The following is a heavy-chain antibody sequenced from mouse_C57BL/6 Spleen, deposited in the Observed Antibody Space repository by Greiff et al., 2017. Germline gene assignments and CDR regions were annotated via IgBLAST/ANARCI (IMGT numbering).Heavy chain of an antibody. V-gene: IGHV1-74*01. J-gene: IGHJ1*03. Sequence: QVHVKQPGAELVKPGASVKVSCKASGYTFTSYWMHWVKQRPGQGLEWIGRIHPSDSDTNYNQKFKGKATLTVDKSSSTAYMQLSSLTSEDSAVYYCAIGHYYGSSPWYFDVWGTGTTVTVSS. CDR1: GYTFTSYW. CDR3: AIGHYYGSSPWYFDV. D-gene: IGHD1-1*01. CDR2: IHPSDSDT.